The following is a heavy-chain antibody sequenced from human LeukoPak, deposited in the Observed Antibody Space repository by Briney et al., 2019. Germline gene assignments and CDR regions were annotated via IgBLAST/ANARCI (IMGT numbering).Heavy chain of an antibody. J-gene: IGHJ4*02. D-gene: IGHD2-8*01. Sequence: ASVKVSCKASGYTFTGYYMHWVRQAPGQGLEWMGWINPNSGGTNYAQKFQGGVTMTRDTSINTVYMELSSLRSEDTAVYYCARDVLTRGVLMVYATFDYWGQGTLVTVSS. CDR2: INPNSGGT. CDR3: ARDVLTRGVLMVYATFDY. CDR1: GYTFTGYY. V-gene: IGHV1-2*02.